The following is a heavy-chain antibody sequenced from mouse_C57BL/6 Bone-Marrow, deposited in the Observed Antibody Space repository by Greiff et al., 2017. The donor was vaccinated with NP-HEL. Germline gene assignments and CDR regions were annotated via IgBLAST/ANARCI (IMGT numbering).Heavy chain of an antibody. D-gene: IGHD3-2*02. Sequence: VQLQQSGPGLVKPSQSLSLTCSVTGYSITSGYYWNWIRQFPGNKLEWMGYISYDGSNNYNPSLKNRISITRDTSKNQFFLKLNSVTTEDTATYYCARDRGDSSGYVFAYWGQGTLVTVSA. CDR1: GYSITSGYY. CDR3: ARDRGDSSGYVFAY. J-gene: IGHJ3*01. CDR2: ISYDGSN. V-gene: IGHV3-6*01.